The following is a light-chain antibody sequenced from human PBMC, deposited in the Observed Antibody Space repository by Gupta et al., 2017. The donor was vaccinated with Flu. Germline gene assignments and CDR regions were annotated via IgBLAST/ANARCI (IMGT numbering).Light chain of an antibody. J-gene: IGLJ3*02. V-gene: IGLV7-46*01. CDR3: LLSYSGPRV. CDR1: TGAVTNGHY. Sequence: QAVVTQEPSLPVSPGGTVTLTFASSTGAVTNGHYPYWFQQKPGQAPRTLIYDTTNKHSWTPARFSGSLLGDKAALTLSGAQPEDEAEYYCLLSYSGPRVFGGGTKLTVL. CDR2: DTT.